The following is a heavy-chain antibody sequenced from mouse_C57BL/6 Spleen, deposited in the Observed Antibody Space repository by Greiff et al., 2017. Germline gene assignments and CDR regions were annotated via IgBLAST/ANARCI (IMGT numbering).Heavy chain of an antibody. CDR3: TRVYLLLRNAMYY. CDR1: GFTFSDAW. D-gene: IGHD1-1*01. CDR2: IRNKANNHAT. J-gene: IGHJ4*01. V-gene: IGHV6-6*01. Sequence: EVKVEESGGGLVQPGGSMKLSCAASGFTFSDAWMDWVRQSPEKGLAWVAEIRNKANNHATYYAESVKGRFTVSRDEYKSSVYLQMNSLRAEDTGIYYCTRVYLLLRNAMYYWGQGTSVTVSS.